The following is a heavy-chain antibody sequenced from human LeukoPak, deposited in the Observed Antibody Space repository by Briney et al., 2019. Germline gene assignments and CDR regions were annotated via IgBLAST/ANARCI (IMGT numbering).Heavy chain of an antibody. CDR1: GGSISSYY. CDR2: IYTSGST. Sequence: SETLSLTCTVSGGSISSYYWSWIRQPAGKGLEWIGRIYTSGSTNYNPSLKSRVTMSVDTSKNQFSLKLSSVAAADTAVYYCARERRDSGYGSFDYWGQGTLVTVSS. V-gene: IGHV4-4*07. J-gene: IGHJ4*02. D-gene: IGHD5-12*01. CDR3: ARERRDSGYGSFDY.